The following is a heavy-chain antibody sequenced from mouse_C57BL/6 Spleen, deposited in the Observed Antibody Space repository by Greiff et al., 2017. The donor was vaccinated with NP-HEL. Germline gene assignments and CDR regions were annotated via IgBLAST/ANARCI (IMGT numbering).Heavy chain of an antibody. D-gene: IGHD1-1*01. CDR3: EWCECYGGSGGDYGG. Sequence: VLLLQSGAELVKPGASVKLSCAASGYAFSSYCMNWVRQTPGKGLEWIGKICTGDGDTNYNGNFKGKATLTADKSSSTAYMQLSSLSSEESEVYVCEWCECYGGSGGDYGGWGTVTTVTVAS. J-gene: IGHJ1*03. CDR1: GYAFSSYC. CDR2: ICTGDGDT. V-gene: IGHV1-80*01.